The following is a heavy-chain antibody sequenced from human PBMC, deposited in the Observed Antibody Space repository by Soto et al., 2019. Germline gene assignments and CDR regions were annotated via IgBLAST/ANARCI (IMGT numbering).Heavy chain of an antibody. CDR3: ATMNGYFEY. Sequence: LRLSCADSGFRFSSYSMSWVRQTPGKGLEWVAAITATGDRTYYADSVTGRFTISRDNSKKTHYLQMTNLRAEDTAMYYCATMNGYFEYWGQGTPVTVSS. V-gene: IGHV3-23*01. J-gene: IGHJ4*02. CDR1: GFRFSSYS. CDR2: ITATGDRT. D-gene: IGHD3-22*01.